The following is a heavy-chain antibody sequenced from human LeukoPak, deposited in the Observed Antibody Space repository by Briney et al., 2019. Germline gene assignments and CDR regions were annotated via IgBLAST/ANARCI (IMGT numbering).Heavy chain of an antibody. CDR3: AISANAFDI. CDR2: ISHSGST. CDR1: GGSVSGDY. J-gene: IGHJ3*02. Sequence: SETLSLTCAVSGGSVSGDYWSWIRQPPGKGPEWIGKISHSGSTNYNPSLKSRVTISVDTSTNQFSLNLSSVTAADAAVYDCAISANAFDIWGQGTMVTVSS. V-gene: IGHV4-34*01.